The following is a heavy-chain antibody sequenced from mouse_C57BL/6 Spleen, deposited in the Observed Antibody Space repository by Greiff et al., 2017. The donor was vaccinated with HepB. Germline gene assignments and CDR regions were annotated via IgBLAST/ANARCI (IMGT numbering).Heavy chain of an antibody. Sequence: EVQLQQSGPELVKPGASVKISCKASGYTFTDYYMNWVKQSHGKSLEWIGDINPNNGGTSYNQKFKGKATLTVDKSSSTAYMELRSLTSEDSAVYYCARLGYYLDYWGQGTSVTVSS. D-gene: IGHD2-3*01. J-gene: IGHJ4*01. CDR3: ARLGYYLDY. V-gene: IGHV1-26*01. CDR2: INPNNGGT. CDR1: GYTFTDYY.